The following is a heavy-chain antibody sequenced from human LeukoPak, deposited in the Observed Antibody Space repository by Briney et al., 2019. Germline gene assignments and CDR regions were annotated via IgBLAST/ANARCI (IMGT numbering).Heavy chain of an antibody. Sequence: GGSLRLSCAASGFTFSSYAMHWVRQAPGKGLEWVAFIRYDGSIKYYTDSVKDRFTVSRDNSRNTLYLQMNSLRAEDTAVYYCARVFSASYYDSSGYLYYWGQGTLVTVSS. CDR3: ARVFSASYYDSSGYLYY. J-gene: IGHJ4*02. V-gene: IGHV3-30*02. CDR1: GFTFSSYA. D-gene: IGHD3-22*01. CDR2: IRYDGSIK.